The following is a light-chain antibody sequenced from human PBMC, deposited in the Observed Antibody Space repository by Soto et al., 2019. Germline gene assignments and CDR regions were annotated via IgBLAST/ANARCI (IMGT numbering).Light chain of an antibody. V-gene: IGLV2-14*01. CDR1: NSDVGAYNY. J-gene: IGLJ2*01. Sequence: QTVVTQPASVSGSPGQSITISCTGTNSDVGAYNYVSWYQKYPGKAPKLVIYEVINRPSGVSNRFSGSKSGKTASLTISGLQAEDEADYYCSSYTSTGTLVFGGGTKVTVL. CDR2: EVI. CDR3: SSYTSTGTLV.